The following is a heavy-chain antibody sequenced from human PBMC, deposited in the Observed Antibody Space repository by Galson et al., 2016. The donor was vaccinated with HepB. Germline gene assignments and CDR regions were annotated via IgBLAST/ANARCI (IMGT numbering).Heavy chain of an antibody. V-gene: IGHV3-23*01. J-gene: IGHJ4*02. CDR2: IRGSDNST. Sequence: SLRLSCAASGFTFSNYAMSWVRQAPGKGLEWVSAIRGSDNSTYYADSVKGRFTISRDNSKNTLHLQMNSLRTEDSALYYCANGGDYFRFDSWGQGALVTVSS. CDR1: GFTFSNYA. CDR3: ANGGDYFRFDS. D-gene: IGHD4-17*01.